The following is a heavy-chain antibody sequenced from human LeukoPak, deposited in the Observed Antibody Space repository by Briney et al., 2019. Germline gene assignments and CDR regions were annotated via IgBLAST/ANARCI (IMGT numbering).Heavy chain of an antibody. J-gene: IGHJ4*02. D-gene: IGHD3-22*01. CDR3: AKSYYDSSGYSPLTDY. CDR1: GFTFSSYA. V-gene: IGHV3-23*01. Sequence: GGSLRLSCAASGFTFSSYAMSWVRQAPGKGLEWVSAISGSGGSTYYADSVKGRFTISRDNSKNTLYLQMNSLRAEDTAVYYCAKSYYDSSGYSPLTDYWGQGTLVTVSS. CDR2: ISGSGGST.